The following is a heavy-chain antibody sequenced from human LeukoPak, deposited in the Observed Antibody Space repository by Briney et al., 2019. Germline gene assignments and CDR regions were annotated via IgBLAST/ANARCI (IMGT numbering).Heavy chain of an antibody. Sequence: SETLSLTCTVSGGSISNNNYYWGWIRQPPGKGLEWIGSIHNSGSTYYSPSLKSRVTMSVDTSKNQFSLKLSSVTAADAAVYYCARAGGGLGELSLKGPWVFWYFDLWGRGTLVTVSS. D-gene: IGHD3-16*02. CDR3: ARAGGGLGELSLKGPWVFWYFDL. CDR2: IHNSGST. CDR1: GGSISNNNYY. V-gene: IGHV4-39*01. J-gene: IGHJ2*01.